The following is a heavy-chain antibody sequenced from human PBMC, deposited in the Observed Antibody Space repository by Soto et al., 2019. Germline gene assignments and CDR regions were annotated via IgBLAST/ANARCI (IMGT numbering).Heavy chain of an antibody. CDR3: ARRYYDFWSGYYNKWFDP. J-gene: IGHJ5*02. Sequence: SETLSLTCAVSGGSFTSNNWWTWVRQPPGQGLEWIGEIYRTGSTNYNPSLKSRVTISVDTSKNQFSLKLSSVTAADTAVYYCARRYYDFWSGYYNKWFDPWGQGTLVTVSS. D-gene: IGHD3-3*01. CDR2: IYRTGST. V-gene: IGHV4-4*02. CDR1: GGSFTSNNW.